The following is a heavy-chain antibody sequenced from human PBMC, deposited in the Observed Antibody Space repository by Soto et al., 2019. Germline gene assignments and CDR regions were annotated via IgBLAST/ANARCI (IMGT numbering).Heavy chain of an antibody. CDR1: GGSFSGYY. J-gene: IGHJ4*02. CDR3: ARSPRVRVDYYFDY. Sequence: SETLSLTCAVYGGSFSGYYWSWIRQPPGKGLEWIGEINHSGSTNYNPSLKSRVTISVDTSKNQFSLKLSSVTAADTAVYYCARSPRVRVDYYFDYWGQGTLVTVSS. D-gene: IGHD2-15*01. V-gene: IGHV4-34*01. CDR2: INHSGST.